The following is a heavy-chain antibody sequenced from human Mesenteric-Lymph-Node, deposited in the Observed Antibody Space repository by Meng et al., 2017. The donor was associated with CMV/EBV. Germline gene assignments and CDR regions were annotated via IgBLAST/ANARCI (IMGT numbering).Heavy chain of an antibody. J-gene: IGHJ6*02. CDR1: GFTFSSYW. CDR2: IRFDGTTK. D-gene: IGHD3-3*01. CDR3: VRANRGDFWSGYYPYGMDV. V-gene: IGHV3-30*02. Sequence: GESLKISCAASGFTFSSYWMSWVRQAPGKGLQWVAFIRFDGTTKFYADSVKGRFTVSRDNSKNTLYLQMNSLRAEDTAVYYCVRANRGDFWSGYYPYGMDVWGQGTTVTVSS.